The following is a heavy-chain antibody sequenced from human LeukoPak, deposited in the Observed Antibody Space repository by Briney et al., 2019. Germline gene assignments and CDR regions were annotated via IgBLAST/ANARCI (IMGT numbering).Heavy chain of an antibody. CDR3: ARDGAYSDNRGPYYPLGY. J-gene: IGHJ4*02. D-gene: IGHD3-22*01. V-gene: IGHV3-7*01. CDR1: GFTLSSYG. CDR2: IKQDGSEK. Sequence: GGSLRLSCAASGFTLSSYGMSWVRQAPGKGLEWVANIKQDGSEKNYVDSVKGRFTISRDNAKNSLYLQMNSLRAEDTAVYYCARDGAYSDNRGPYYPLGYWGQGTLVTVSS.